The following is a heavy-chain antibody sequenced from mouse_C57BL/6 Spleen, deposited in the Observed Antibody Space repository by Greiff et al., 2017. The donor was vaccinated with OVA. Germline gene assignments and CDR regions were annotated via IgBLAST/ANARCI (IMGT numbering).Heavy chain of an antibody. CDR2: IDPNSGGT. CDR1: GYTFTSYW. CDR3: ARRDYYGSSYGYAMGY. V-gene: IGHV1-72*01. J-gene: IGHJ4*01. D-gene: IGHD1-1*01. Sequence: QVQLQQPGAELVKPGASVKLSCKASGYTFTSYWMHWVKQRPGRGLEWIGRIDPNSGGTKYNEKFKSRATLTVDKPSSTAYMQLSSLTSEASAVYYCARRDYYGSSYGYAMGYWGQRTSVTVSS.